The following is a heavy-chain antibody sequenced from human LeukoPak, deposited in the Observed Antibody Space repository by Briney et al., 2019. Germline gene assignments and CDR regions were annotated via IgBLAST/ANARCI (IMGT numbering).Heavy chain of an antibody. J-gene: IGHJ4*02. CDR1: GYTFTSYY. CDR3: ARDIRYCSGGSCYGYYFDY. V-gene: IGHV1-46*01. CDR2: INPSGGST. D-gene: IGHD2-15*01. Sequence: GASVKVSCKASGYTFTSYYMHWVRQAPGQGLEWMGIINPSGGSTSYAQKFQGRVTMTRDMSTGTVYMELSSLRSEDTGVYYCARDIRYCSGGSCYGYYFDYWGQGTLVTVSS.